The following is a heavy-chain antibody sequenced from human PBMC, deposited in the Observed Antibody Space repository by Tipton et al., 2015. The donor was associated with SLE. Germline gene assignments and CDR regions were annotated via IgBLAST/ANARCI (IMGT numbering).Heavy chain of an antibody. V-gene: IGHV4-59*01. Sequence: TLSLTCTVSGGSIGGYYWSWIRQSPGRGLEWIGFIYYTGTTNYNPSLKSRITISVDTSKNQFSLKLSSVTAADTAVYYCARDFWSGYGSFDSWGQGTLVTVSP. CDR1: GGSIGGYY. CDR2: IYYTGTT. D-gene: IGHD3-3*01. CDR3: ARDFWSGYGSFDS. J-gene: IGHJ4*02.